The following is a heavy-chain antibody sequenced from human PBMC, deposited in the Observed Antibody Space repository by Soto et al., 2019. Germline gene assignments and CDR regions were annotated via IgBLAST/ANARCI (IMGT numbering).Heavy chain of an antibody. CDR3: ARVAPGYSSSSPSIDY. CDR1: GGSISSYY. CDR2: IYYSGST. J-gene: IGHJ4*02. D-gene: IGHD6-6*01. V-gene: IGHV4-59*08. Sequence: TSETLSLTCTVSGGSISSYYWSWIRQPPGKGLEWIGYIYYSGSTNYNPSLKSRVTISVDTSKNQFSLKLSSVTAADTAVYYCARVAPGYSSSSPSIDYWGQGTLVTVSS.